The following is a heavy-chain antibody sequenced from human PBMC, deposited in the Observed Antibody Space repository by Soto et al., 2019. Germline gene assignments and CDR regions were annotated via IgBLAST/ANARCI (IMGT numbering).Heavy chain of an antibody. CDR3: ARDDDYADNGLDY. CDR1: GFTFGRHG. V-gene: IGHV3-33*01. D-gene: IGHD4-17*01. CDR2: MGSAGVRE. Sequence: QVQLGESGGGVVQPGGSLRLSCAAAGFTFGRHGMHWVRQAPGKGLEWVAVMGSAGVRESYGVSVKGRFTNSRDNDQNTLYLQMNSQGDDDTSVYYCARDDDYADNGLDYWGQGTLVTVSS. J-gene: IGHJ4*02.